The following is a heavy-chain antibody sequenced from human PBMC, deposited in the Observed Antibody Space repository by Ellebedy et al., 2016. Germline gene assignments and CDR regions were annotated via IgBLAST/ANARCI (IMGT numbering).Heavy chain of an antibody. CDR2: ISAYNGDT. Sequence: ASVKVSCXASGYTFSNYGFTWVRQAPGQGLEWMGWISAYNGDTNYAQKLQGRVTMTTDTSTSTAYMELRSLRSDDTAVYYCARRVTTVTINWFDPWGQGTLVTVSS. CDR1: GYTFSNYG. CDR3: ARRVTTVTINWFDP. D-gene: IGHD4-17*01. J-gene: IGHJ5*02. V-gene: IGHV1-18*01.